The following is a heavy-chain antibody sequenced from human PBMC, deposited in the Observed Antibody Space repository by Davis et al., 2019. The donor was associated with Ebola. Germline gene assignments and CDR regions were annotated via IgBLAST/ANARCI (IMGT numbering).Heavy chain of an antibody. J-gene: IGHJ6*02. CDR2: INSDGSST. CDR3: ARFRGYIAARIYYYYGMDV. Sequence: GESLKISCAASGFTFSSYWMHWVRQAPGKGLVWVSRINSDGSSTSYADSVKGRFTISRHNSKNTLYLQMNSLRAEDTAVYYCARFRGYIAARIYYYYGMDVWGQGTTVTVSS. V-gene: IGHV3-74*01. CDR1: GFTFSSYW. D-gene: IGHD6-6*01.